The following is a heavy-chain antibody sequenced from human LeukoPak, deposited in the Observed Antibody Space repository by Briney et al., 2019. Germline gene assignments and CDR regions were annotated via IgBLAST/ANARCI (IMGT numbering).Heavy chain of an antibody. D-gene: IGHD2-15*01. CDR1: GFTFSSYA. V-gene: IGHV3-64*01. Sequence: GGSLRLSCAASGFTFSSYAMHWVRQAPGKGLEYVSAISSNGGSTYYANSVKGRFTISRDNAKNSLYLEMNSLRAEDTAIYYCARDSPHLVWGQGTLVTVSS. CDR2: ISSNGGST. CDR3: ARDSPHLV. J-gene: IGHJ4*02.